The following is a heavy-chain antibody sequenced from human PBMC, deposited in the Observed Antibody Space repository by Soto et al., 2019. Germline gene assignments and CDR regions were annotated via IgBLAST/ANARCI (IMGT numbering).Heavy chain of an antibody. CDR2: IKEDGSEK. D-gene: IGHD6-13*01. CDR1: GFTFSSYW. CDR3: VRRGQSAAGYY. Sequence: VQLVESGGGLVQPGGSLRLSCAASGFTFSSYWMSWVRQAPGKGLQWVANIKEDGSEKYYVDSVKGRFTISRDNAKNSQYLQMNSLRAEDTAVYYCVRRGQSAAGYYWGQGILVTVSS. V-gene: IGHV3-7*01. J-gene: IGHJ4*02.